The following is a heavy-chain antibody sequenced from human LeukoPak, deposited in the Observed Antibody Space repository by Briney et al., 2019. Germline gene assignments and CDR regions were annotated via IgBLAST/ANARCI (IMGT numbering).Heavy chain of an antibody. Sequence: SVKVSCKASGGTFSSYAISWVRQAPGQGLKWMGGIIPIFGTANYAQKFQGRVTITADESTSTAYMELSSLRSEDTAVYYCAILTNRNYGDYWGQGTLVTVSS. J-gene: IGHJ4*02. CDR3: AILTNRNYGDY. CDR1: GGTFSSYA. V-gene: IGHV1-69*01. CDR2: IIPIFGTA. D-gene: IGHD3-10*01.